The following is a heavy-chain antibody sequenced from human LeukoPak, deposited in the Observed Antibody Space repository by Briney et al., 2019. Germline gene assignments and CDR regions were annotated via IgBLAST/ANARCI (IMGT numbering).Heavy chain of an antibody. CDR2: ISGTGSST. CDR1: GFTFSDYY. CDR3: AKASVAIPQYCNS. D-gene: IGHD2-2*02. Sequence: GGSLRLSCAASGFTFSDYYMSWIRQAPGKGLEWVSTISGTGSSTYYADSAKGRFTISRDNSKDTLFLQLNSLTAADTAMYFCAKASVAIPQYCNSWGQGTLVTVSS. V-gene: IGHV3-23*01. J-gene: IGHJ5*02.